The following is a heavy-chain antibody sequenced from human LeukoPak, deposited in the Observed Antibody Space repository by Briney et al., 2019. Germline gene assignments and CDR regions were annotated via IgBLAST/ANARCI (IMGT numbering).Heavy chain of an antibody. J-gene: IGHJ4*02. CDR2: IYYSGST. V-gene: IGHV4-39*01. CDR3: ARQEGIARGFFDY. D-gene: IGHD6-13*01. Sequence: SETLSLTCTVSGGSISSSSYYWGWIRQPPGKGPEWIGSIYYSGSTYYNPSLKSRVTISVDTSKNQFSLKLSSVTAADTAVYYCARQEGIARGFFDYWGQGTLVTVSS. CDR1: GGSISSSSYY.